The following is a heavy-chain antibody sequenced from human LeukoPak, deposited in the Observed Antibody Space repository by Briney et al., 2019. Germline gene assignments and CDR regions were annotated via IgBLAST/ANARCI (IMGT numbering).Heavy chain of an antibody. V-gene: IGHV3-48*01. Sequence: GGSLRLSCAASGFTFSSYSMNWVRQAPGKGLEWVSYISSSSSTIYYADSVKGRFTISRDNAKNSLYLQMNSLRAEDTAVYYCAKDGLGGQAVAGTFFDYWGQGTLVTVSS. CDR2: ISSSSSTI. D-gene: IGHD6-19*01. CDR1: GFTFSSYS. CDR3: AKDGLGGQAVAGTFFDY. J-gene: IGHJ4*02.